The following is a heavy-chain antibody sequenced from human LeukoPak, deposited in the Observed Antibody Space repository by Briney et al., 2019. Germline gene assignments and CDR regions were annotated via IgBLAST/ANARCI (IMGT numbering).Heavy chain of an antibody. V-gene: IGHV3-53*01. CDR1: GFTVSSNY. CDR3: AKQGPARIPIVVVTAMAH. J-gene: IGHJ4*02. D-gene: IGHD2-21*02. Sequence: PGGSLRLSCAASGFTVSSNYMSWVRQAPGKGLEWVSVIYSGGSTYYADSVKGQFTISRDNSMNTLYLQMNSLRAEDTAVYYCAKQGPARIPIVVVTAMAHWGQGTLVTVSS. CDR2: IYSGGST.